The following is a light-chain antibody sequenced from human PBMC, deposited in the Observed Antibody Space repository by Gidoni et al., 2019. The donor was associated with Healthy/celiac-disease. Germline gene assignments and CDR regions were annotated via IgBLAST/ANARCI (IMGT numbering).Light chain of an antibody. CDR2: AAS. V-gene: IGKV1-39*01. CDR3: QQSYSTPLT. J-gene: IGKJ4*01. CDR1: QSISSY. Sequence: DIQMTQSPSSLSASVGDRVTITCRASQSISSYLNWYQQKPGQAPKLLIYAASSLQSGVPSRFSGSGSGTDFTLTISSLQPEDFAIYYCQQSYSTPLTFXGXTKVEIK.